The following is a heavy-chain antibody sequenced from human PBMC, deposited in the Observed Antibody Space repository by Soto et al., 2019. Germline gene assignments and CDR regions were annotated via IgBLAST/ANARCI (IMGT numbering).Heavy chain of an antibody. Sequence: FLRLSCAASGFTFDDYAMHWVRQAPGKGLEWVSGISWNSGSIGYADSVKGRFTISRDNAKNSLYLQMNSLRAEDAALYYCAARGYSGYPGYWGQGTLVTVSS. J-gene: IGHJ4*02. D-gene: IGHD5-12*01. CDR2: ISWNSGSI. CDR1: GFTFDDYA. V-gene: IGHV3-9*01. CDR3: AARGYSGYPGY.